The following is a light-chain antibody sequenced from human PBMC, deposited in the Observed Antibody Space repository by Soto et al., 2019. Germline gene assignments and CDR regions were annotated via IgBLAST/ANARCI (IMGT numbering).Light chain of an antibody. J-gene: IGKJ1*01. V-gene: IGKV3-20*01. CDR3: QQYGNSPT. CDR1: QSVSAGY. Sequence: EIVLTQSPGTLSLSPGESATLSCRASQSVSAGYFAWYQQKPGQAPRLIIYETSSKMTGIPDRFSGSGSGTEFTLTISRLEPEDFAVYYCQQYGNSPTFGQGTKVDIK. CDR2: ETS.